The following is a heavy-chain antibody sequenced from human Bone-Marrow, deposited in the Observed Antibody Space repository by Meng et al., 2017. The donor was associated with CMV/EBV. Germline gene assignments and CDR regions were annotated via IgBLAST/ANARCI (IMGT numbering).Heavy chain of an antibody. CDR1: WDSVSSKSAT. Sequence: TCAIFWDSVSSKSATWNWIRQSPSRGLEWLGRTYYRSKWNNEYAVSVKSRIIITPDTSKNQFSLQLNSVTPDDTAVYYCARLGGDVDYWGQGTLVTVSS. J-gene: IGHJ4*02. V-gene: IGHV6-1*01. CDR3: ARLGGDVDY. CDR2: TYYRSKWNN. D-gene: IGHD3-16*01.